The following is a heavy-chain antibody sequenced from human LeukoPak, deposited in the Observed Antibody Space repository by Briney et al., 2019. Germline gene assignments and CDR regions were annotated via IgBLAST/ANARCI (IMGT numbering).Heavy chain of an antibody. CDR2: INPNSGGT. V-gene: IGHV1-2*04. CDR3: ARGGVLRYFDWPLTAYDAFDI. Sequence: ASVKVSCKASGYTFTGYYMHWVRQAPGQGLEWMGWINPNSGGTNYAQKFQGWVTMTRDTSISTAYMELSRLRSDDTAVYYCARGGVLRYFDWPLTAYDAFDIWGQGTMVTVSS. CDR1: GYTFTGYY. J-gene: IGHJ3*02. D-gene: IGHD3-9*01.